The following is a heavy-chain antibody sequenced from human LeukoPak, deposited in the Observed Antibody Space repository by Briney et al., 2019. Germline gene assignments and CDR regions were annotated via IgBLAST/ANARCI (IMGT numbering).Heavy chain of an antibody. J-gene: IGHJ4*02. CDR3: ARDERRPFDY. CDR2: IIPIFGTA. CDR1: GGTFSSYA. V-gene: IGHV1-69*06. Sequence: GASVKVSCKASGGTFSSYAISWVRQAPGQGLEWMGRIIPIFGTANCAQKFQGRVTITADKSTSTAYMELSSLRSEDTAVYYCARDERRPFDYWGQGTLVTVSS. D-gene: IGHD1-1*01.